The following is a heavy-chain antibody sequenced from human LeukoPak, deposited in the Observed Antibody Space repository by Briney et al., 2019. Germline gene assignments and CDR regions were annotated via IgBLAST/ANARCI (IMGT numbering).Heavy chain of an antibody. D-gene: IGHD2-15*01. CDR3: AKSRLVAVVAAYMDV. CDR1: GFTFSSYA. J-gene: IGHJ6*04. CDR2: ISYDASNK. V-gene: IGHV3-30*18. Sequence: TGRSLRLSCAASGFTFSSYAMHWVRQAPGKGLEWVTIISYDASNKYYADSVKGRFTISRDNSKNMLYLQLDSLRPEDTAVYYCAKSRLVAVVAAYMDVWGKGTTVTVSS.